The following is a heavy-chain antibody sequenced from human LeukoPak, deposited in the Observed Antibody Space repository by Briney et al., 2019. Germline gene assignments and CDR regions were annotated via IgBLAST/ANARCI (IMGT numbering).Heavy chain of an antibody. D-gene: IGHD3-16*01. CDR3: ARGGAAGYYYYYMDV. V-gene: IGHV4-61*01. J-gene: IGHJ6*03. CDR2: IYYSGST. Sequence: SETLSLTCTVSGGSISSGSYYWSWLRQPPGKGLEWIGNIYYSGSTNDNPSLKRRVTISVDTSKNQFSLKLSSVTAADTAVYYCARGGAAGYYYYYMDVWGKGTTVTISS. CDR1: GGSISSGSYY.